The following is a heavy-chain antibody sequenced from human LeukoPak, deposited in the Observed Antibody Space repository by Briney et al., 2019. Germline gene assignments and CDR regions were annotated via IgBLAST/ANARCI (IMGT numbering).Heavy chain of an antibody. D-gene: IGHD6-19*01. V-gene: IGHV3-53*01. J-gene: IGHJ5*02. Sequence: GGSLRLSCAASGFTVSSNYMSWVRQAPGKGLEWVAVIYGSGNTKYADSVKGRFTISRDNSKNTLYLDMNSLRAEDTAVYYCAGGALYSSGWLNRFDPWGQGTLVTVSS. CDR3: AGGALYSSGWLNRFDP. CDR2: IYGSGNT. CDR1: GFTVSSNY.